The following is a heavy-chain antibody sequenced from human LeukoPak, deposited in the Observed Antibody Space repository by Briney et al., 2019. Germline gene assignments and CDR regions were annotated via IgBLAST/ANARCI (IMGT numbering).Heavy chain of an antibody. Sequence: NSSETLSLTCAVSGGSINGYYWSWMRQSPGKGLEYIGYLYSSGSSNYSPSLKSRVSISIDMSKNQFSLTLTSVTAADTAVYYCARGGTYSGGWPFFDSWGQGTLVTVSS. CDR1: GGSINGYY. CDR2: LYSSGSS. V-gene: IGHV4-59*01. D-gene: IGHD6-19*01. J-gene: IGHJ4*02. CDR3: ARGGTYSGGWPFFDS.